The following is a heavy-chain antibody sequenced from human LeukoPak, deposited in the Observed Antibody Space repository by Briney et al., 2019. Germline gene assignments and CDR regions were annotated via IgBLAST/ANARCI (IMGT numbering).Heavy chain of an antibody. CDR2: IYAGGNS. D-gene: IGHD3-22*01. Sequence: GGSLRLSCAASGFIVSHKYMAWVRQAPGKGLEWLSIIYAGGNSVSADSVKGRFIISRDNSRNTVHLQMNSLRDDDTAVYYCARGQIDLLRNYFDSWGPGTLVAVSS. CDR3: ARGQIDLLRNYFDS. J-gene: IGHJ4*02. CDR1: GFIVSHKY. V-gene: IGHV3-66*01.